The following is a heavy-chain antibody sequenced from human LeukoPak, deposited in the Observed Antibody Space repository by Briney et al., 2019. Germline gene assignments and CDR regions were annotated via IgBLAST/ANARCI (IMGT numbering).Heavy chain of an antibody. CDR3: ARASRIFHGMDV. J-gene: IGHJ6*02. D-gene: IGHD2-15*01. CDR1: GGSFSGYY. Sequence: PSETLSLTCAVYGGSFSGYYWSWIRQPPGKGLEWIGEINHSGSTNYNPSLKSRVTISIDTSKRQFSLKLSSVTAADTAVYYCARASRIFHGMDVWGHGTTVTVSS. V-gene: IGHV4-34*09. CDR2: INHSGST.